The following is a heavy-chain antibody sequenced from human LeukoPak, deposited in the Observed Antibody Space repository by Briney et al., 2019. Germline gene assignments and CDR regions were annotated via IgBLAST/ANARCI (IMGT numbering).Heavy chain of an antibody. CDR1: GGSISSYY. V-gene: IGHV4-4*07. J-gene: IGHJ6*03. CDR3: ASQIISDYGSNSGDYYYMDV. Sequence: PSETLSLTCTVSGGSISSYYWSWIRQPAGKGLEWIGRIYTSGSTNYNPSLKSRVTISVDKSKNQFSLKLSSVTAADTAVYYCASQIISDYGSNSGDYYYMDVWGKGTTVTVSS. CDR2: IYTSGST. D-gene: IGHD4-23*01.